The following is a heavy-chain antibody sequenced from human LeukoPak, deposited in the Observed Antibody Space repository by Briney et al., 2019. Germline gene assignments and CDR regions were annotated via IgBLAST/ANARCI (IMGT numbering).Heavy chain of an antibody. D-gene: IGHD3-22*01. J-gene: IGHJ4*02. Sequence: GGSLRLSCAASGFTFSSYAMSWVRQAPGKGLEWVSSVSGSGGSTYYADSVKGRFTISRGNSKSTLFLQMNSLRAEDTAVYYCAKSSYYDSSGYYREYYLDYWGQGTLVTVSS. CDR1: GFTFSSYA. V-gene: IGHV3-23*01. CDR2: VSGSGGST. CDR3: AKSSYYDSSGYYREYYLDY.